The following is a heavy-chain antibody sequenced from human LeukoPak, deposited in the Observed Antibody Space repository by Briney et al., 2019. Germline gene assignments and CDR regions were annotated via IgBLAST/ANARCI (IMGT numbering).Heavy chain of an antibody. CDR3: ARGPDIVVVPAAGSYYGMDV. CDR1: GGSFSGYY. CDR2: INHSGST. D-gene: IGHD2-2*01. J-gene: IGHJ6*02. V-gene: IGHV4-34*01. Sequence: SETLSFTCAVYGGSFSGYYWSWIRQPPGKGLEWIGEINHSGSTNYNPSLKSRVTISVDTSKNQFSLKLSSVTAADTAVYYCARGPDIVVVPAAGSYYGMDVWGQGTTVTVSS.